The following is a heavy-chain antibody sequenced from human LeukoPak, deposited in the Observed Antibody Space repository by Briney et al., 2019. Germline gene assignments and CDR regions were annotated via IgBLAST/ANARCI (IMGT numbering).Heavy chain of an antibody. D-gene: IGHD4-17*01. Sequence: PGGSLRLSCAASGFTFSSYSMNWVRQAPGKGLEWVSYISSSSSTIYYADSVKGRFTISRDNAKNSLYLQMNSLRAEDTAVYYCASGGRYDYGDYYYYGMDVWGQGTTVTVSS. J-gene: IGHJ6*02. V-gene: IGHV3-48*01. CDR1: GFTFSSYS. CDR3: ASGGRYDYGDYYYYGMDV. CDR2: ISSSSSTI.